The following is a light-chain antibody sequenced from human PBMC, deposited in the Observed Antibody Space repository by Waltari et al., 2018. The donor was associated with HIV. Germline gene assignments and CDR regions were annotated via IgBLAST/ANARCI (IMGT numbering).Light chain of an antibody. CDR2: YDN. CDR1: NSNIRNTA. CDR3: AAWDDTLNGFV. V-gene: IGLV1-36*01. J-gene: IGLJ1*01. Sequence: QSVLPQPPPVSAAPRQSVTLSCSETNSNIRNTAVNWYQQLPGKAPKLLIYYDNLLSSGVSDRFSGSKSGASASLAISGLQSEDEADYYCAAWDDTLNGFVFGSGTRVTVL.